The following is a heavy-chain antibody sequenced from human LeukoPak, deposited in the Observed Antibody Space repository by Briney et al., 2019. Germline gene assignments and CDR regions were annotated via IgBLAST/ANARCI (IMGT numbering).Heavy chain of an antibody. J-gene: IGHJ5*02. Sequence: ASVKVSCKASGGTFSSYAISWVRQAPGQGLEWMGGIIPIFGTANYAQKFQGRVTITADESTSTAYMELSSLRSEDTAVYYCARGSLLWFGENWFDPWGQGTLVTVSS. CDR2: IIPIFGTA. D-gene: IGHD3-10*01. CDR3: ARGSLLWFGENWFDP. CDR1: GGTFSSYA. V-gene: IGHV1-69*13.